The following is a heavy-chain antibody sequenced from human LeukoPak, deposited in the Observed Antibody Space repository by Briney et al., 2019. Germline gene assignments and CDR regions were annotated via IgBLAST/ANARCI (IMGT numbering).Heavy chain of an antibody. CDR3: ASGPSGYHNT. V-gene: IGHV3-66*01. D-gene: IGHD5-12*01. CDR1: GFSFKDYD. CDR2: IYSGGST. Sequence: GGSLRLSCVASGFSFKDYDMFWVRQAPGKGLEWVSLIYSGGSTYYADSVKGGFTISRDNSKNTLYLQMNSLRAEDTAVYYCASGPSGYHNTGGQGTLVTVSS. J-gene: IGHJ4*02.